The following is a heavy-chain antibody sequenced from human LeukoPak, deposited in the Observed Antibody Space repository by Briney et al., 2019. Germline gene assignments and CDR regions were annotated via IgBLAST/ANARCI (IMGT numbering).Heavy chain of an antibody. J-gene: IGHJ4*01. CDR3: ARRGYGASRRYFAF. D-gene: IGHD4/OR15-4a*01. V-gene: IGHV4-39*02. CDR1: GGSISSSSYY. Sequence: SETYSCTCTVSGGSISSSSYYWGWIRQPPGKGLEWIGITDPSGNTYCNPSHKMRVTISVDTAKNHFSLKLSSVTAADTAVYYCARRGYGASRRYFAFWGQAFRATVSS. CDR2: TDPSGNT.